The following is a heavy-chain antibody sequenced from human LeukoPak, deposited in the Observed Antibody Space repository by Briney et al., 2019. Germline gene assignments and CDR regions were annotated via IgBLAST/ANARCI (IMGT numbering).Heavy chain of an antibody. CDR3: ARDRRDWGSTDYFDY. Sequence: GGSLRLSCAASGFTFSNAWMTWVRQAPGKGLEWVGRLKSKTDGGTTDYAAPVKGRFTISRDDSKNTLFLQMNSLRAEDTAVYYCARDRRDWGSTDYFDYWGQGTLVTVSS. V-gene: IGHV3-15*01. CDR1: GFTFSNAW. D-gene: IGHD7-27*01. CDR2: LKSKTDGGTT. J-gene: IGHJ4*02.